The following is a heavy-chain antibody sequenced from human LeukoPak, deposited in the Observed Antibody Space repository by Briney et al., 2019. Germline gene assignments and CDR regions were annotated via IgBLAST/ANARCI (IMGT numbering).Heavy chain of an antibody. CDR1: GDSISSDAFY. Sequence: SETLSLTCTVSGDSISSDAFYWSWVRQHPGKGLEWIGYIYYSGSTSYNPSLKSRPTISVDTSKNQFSLKLRSVTAADTAVYYCARGVSVYYDSSGYYYFDYWGQGTLVTLFS. D-gene: IGHD3-22*01. V-gene: IGHV4-31*03. J-gene: IGHJ4*02. CDR3: ARGVSVYYDSSGYYYFDY. CDR2: IYYSGST.